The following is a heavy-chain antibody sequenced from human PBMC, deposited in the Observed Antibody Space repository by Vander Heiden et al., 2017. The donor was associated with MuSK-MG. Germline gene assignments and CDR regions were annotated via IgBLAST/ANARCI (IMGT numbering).Heavy chain of an antibody. J-gene: IGHJ6*02. CDR1: GFTFSRYA. Sequence: EVQLLESGGGLVQPGGSLRLSCAASGFTFSRYAMSWVRQAPGKGLEWVSAMSGSGGSTYYEDSVKGRFTISRDNSKNTLYLQMNSLRAEDTAVYYCAKGPSGSTLYYYYGMDVWGQGTTVTVSS. CDR2: MSGSGGST. V-gene: IGHV3-23*01. D-gene: IGHD1-1*01. CDR3: AKGPSGSTLYYYYGMDV.